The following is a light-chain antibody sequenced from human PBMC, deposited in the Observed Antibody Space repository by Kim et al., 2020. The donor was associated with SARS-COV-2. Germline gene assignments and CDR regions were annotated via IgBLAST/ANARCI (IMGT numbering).Light chain of an antibody. CDR2: RNN. J-gene: IGLJ2*01. CDR1: SSNVGSNY. Sequence: GQRVTIPCSGGSSNVGSNYVYWYQQLPGTAPQLLIYRNNPRPSGVPDRFSGSKSGTSASLAISGLRSEDEADYYCAAWDDSLSGVVFGGGTQLTVL. V-gene: IGLV1-47*01. CDR3: AAWDDSLSGVV.